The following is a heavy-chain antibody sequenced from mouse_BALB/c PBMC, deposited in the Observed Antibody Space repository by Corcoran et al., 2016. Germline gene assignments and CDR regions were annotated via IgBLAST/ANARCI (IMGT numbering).Heavy chain of an antibody. V-gene: IGHV14-3*02. CDR2: IDPANGNT. CDR1: GFNIKDTY. Sequence: EVQLQQSGAELVKPGASVKLSCTASGFNIKDTYMHWVKQRPEQGLEWIGRIDPANGNTKYDPKFQGKATITADTSSNTAYLQLSSLTSEDTAVYYCVRSWLDYAMDYWGQGTSVTVSS. J-gene: IGHJ4*01. D-gene: IGHD2-2*01. CDR3: VRSWLDYAMDY.